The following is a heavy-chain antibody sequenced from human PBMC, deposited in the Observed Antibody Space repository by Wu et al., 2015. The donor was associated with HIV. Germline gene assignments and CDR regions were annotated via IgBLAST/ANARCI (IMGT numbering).Heavy chain of an antibody. J-gene: IGHJ4*02. V-gene: IGHV1-2*02. CDR2: INPHSADT. D-gene: IGHD3-10*01. CDR3: ARADYLVRGLFRTLDS. Sequence: QVQLVQSGAEVKKPGASVKVSCEASGYTFGAFYIHWVRQAPGQGLEWMGWINPHSADTIYAQKFQGRVTMTRDTSISTAYMELNRLRSDDTAVYFCARADYLVRGLFRTLDSWGRELWSPSPQ. CDR1: GYTFGAFY.